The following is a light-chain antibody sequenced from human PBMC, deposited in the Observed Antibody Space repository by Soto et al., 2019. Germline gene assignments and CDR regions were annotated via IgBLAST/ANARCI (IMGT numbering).Light chain of an antibody. CDR3: QEYKNAPLT. CDR1: QDIRKY. CDR2: TAS. Sequence: DIQMTQSPSSLSASVGDRVTITCRASQDIRKYLAWYQQRPGKVPKLLIYTASTLQSGVPSRFSGSGSGTDFSLTISSLQPEDVATYYCQEYKNAPLTFGGGTKVE. V-gene: IGKV1-27*01. J-gene: IGKJ4*01.